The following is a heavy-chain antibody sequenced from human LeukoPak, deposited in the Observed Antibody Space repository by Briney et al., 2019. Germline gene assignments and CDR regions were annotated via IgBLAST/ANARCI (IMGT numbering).Heavy chain of an antibody. D-gene: IGHD3-16*02. CDR2: ISAYNGNT. Sequence: ASVKVSCKASGYTFTSYGISWVRQAPGQGLEWMGWISAYNGNTDYAQKLQGRVTMTTDTSTGTAYMELRSLRSDDTAVYYCASFSIYYYYGMDVWGQGTTVTVSS. CDR1: GYTFTSYG. J-gene: IGHJ6*02. CDR3: ASFSIYYYYGMDV. V-gene: IGHV1-18*01.